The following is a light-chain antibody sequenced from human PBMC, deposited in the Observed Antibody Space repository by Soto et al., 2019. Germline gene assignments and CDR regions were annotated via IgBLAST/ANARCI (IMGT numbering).Light chain of an antibody. J-gene: IGLJ3*02. Sequence: QSVLTQPPSVSGAPGQRVTISCTGSSSNIGAGYDVHWYQQLPGTAPGLLIYGNSNRPSGVPDRFSGSKSGTSASLAITGGRAEDEAEDYRQSYDNSLSGWGFGGGTKLTVL. CDR1: SSNIGAGYD. V-gene: IGLV1-40*01. CDR2: GNS. CDR3: QSYDNSLSGWG.